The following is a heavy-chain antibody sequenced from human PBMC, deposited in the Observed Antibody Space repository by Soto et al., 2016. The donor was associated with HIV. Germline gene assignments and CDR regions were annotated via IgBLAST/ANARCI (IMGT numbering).Heavy chain of an antibody. CDR3: ARGPYDSSVSTDNWFTP. CDR1: GVSINSSNW. J-gene: IGHJ5*02. D-gene: IGHD3-22*01. CDR2: IYHSGRT. Sequence: QVQLQESGPGLVKPSGTLSLTCAVSGVSINSSNWCSWVRQSPGKGLQWIGEIYHSGRTNYNPSLKSRVSISVDKSKNQFSLKLSSVTAADTAVYYCARGPYDSSVSTDNWFTPGPGNPGHRLL. V-gene: IGHV4-4*02.